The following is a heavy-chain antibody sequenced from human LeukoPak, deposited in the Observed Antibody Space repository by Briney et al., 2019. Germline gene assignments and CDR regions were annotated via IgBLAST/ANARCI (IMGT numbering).Heavy chain of an antibody. J-gene: IGHJ3*02. D-gene: IGHD3-22*01. Sequence: SETLSLTCTVSGGSISSGSYYWSWIRQPAGKGLEWIGRIYTSGSTNYNPSLKSRVTISVDTSKNQFSLKLSSVTAADTAVYYCARVSSGWNAFDIWGQGTMATVSS. CDR1: GGSISSGSYY. CDR2: IYTSGST. CDR3: ARVSSGWNAFDI. V-gene: IGHV4-61*02.